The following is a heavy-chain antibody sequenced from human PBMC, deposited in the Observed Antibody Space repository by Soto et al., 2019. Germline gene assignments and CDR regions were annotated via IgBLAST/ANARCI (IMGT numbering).Heavy chain of an antibody. Sequence: QVTLKESGPVLVKPTETLTLTCTVSGFSLSNARLGVSWIRQPPGKALEWLAHIFSNDEKSYSTSLKSRLNISKDTSKSQVVLTMTNMDPVDTATYYCARIMLSWDDFGDYYFDYWGQGTLVTVSS. D-gene: IGHD4-17*01. J-gene: IGHJ4*02. CDR2: IFSNDEK. CDR1: GFSLSNARLG. CDR3: ARIMLSWDDFGDYYFDY. V-gene: IGHV2-26*01.